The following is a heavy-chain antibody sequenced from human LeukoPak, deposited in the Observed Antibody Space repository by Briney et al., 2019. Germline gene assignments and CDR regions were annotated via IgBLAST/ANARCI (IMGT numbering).Heavy chain of an antibody. Sequence: ASVKVSCKASGGTFSSYAISWVRQAPGQGLEWMGGIIPIFGTANYAQKFQGRVTITTDESTSTAYMELSSLRSEDTAVYYCASNSITIFGVELYYYYMDVWGKGTTATVSS. V-gene: IGHV1-69*05. D-gene: IGHD3-3*01. CDR3: ASNSITIFGVELYYYYMDV. CDR2: IIPIFGTA. CDR1: GGTFSSYA. J-gene: IGHJ6*03.